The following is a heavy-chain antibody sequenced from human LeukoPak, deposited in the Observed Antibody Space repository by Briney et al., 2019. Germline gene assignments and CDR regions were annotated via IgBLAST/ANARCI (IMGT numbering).Heavy chain of an antibody. CDR3: ARHYYDISGSYSFDY. CDR1: GGSIRGYY. J-gene: IGHJ4*02. Sequence: SETLSLTCTVSGGSIRGYYWSWIRQPPGKGLEWMGYIYSSGSTNYNPSLKSRLTISVDPSNKQFSLNLRPVTAADAAVYYCARHYYDISGSYSFDYWGQGALVTVSS. V-gene: IGHV4-59*08. CDR2: IYSSGST. D-gene: IGHD3-22*01.